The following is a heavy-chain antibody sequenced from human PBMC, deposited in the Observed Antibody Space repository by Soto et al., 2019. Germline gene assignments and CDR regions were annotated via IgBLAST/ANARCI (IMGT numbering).Heavy chain of an antibody. V-gene: IGHV4-34*01. J-gene: IGHJ4*02. Sequence: PSETMSIACAVYGGTFRGYYWSWIRQPPGKGLEWIGEINHSGSTNYNPSLKSRVTISVDTSKNQFSLKLSSVTAADTAVYYCARGYNWNDEFDYWGQGTLVTVSS. CDR1: GGTFRGYY. CDR3: ARGYNWNDEFDY. CDR2: INHSGST. D-gene: IGHD1-1*01.